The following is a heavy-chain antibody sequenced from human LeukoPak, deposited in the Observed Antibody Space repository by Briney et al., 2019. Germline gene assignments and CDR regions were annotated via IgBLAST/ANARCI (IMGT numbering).Heavy chain of an antibody. CDR3: AGLGSTMEGRIDP. CDR2: IYIDSGDT. CDR1: GYFFSGHH. V-gene: IGHV1-2*02. D-gene: IGHD3-10*01. J-gene: IGHJ5*02. Sequence: ASVKVSCKASGYFFSGHHVHWVRQAPGQGLDWMGRIYIDSGDTNYAQKFQGRVTMTRDTSIGTAYMELSSLTSDDTAVYYCAGLGSTMEGRIDPWGQGTPVTVSS.